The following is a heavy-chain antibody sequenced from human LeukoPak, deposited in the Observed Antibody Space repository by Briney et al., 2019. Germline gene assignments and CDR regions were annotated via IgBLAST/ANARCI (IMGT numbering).Heavy chain of an antibody. V-gene: IGHV1-8*02. CDR1: GYTFTSYD. CDR2: MNPNSGHT. CDR3: ARGRRYCSGGSCSRNNWFDP. D-gene: IGHD2-15*01. Sequence: GASVKVSCKASGYTFTSYDINWVRQATGQGLEWMGWMNPNSGHTGYAQKFQGRVTMTRNTSISTAYMELSSLRSEDTAVYYCARGRRYCSGGSCSRNNWFDPWGQGTLVTVSS. J-gene: IGHJ5*02.